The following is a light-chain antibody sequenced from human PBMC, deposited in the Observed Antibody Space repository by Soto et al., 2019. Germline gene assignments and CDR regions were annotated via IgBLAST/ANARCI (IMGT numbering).Light chain of an antibody. CDR2: KVS. CDR1: QSLEHSDGNTY. V-gene: IGKV2-24*01. Sequence: DIVLTQIPLSSPVALGQSASISCTSSQSLEHSDGNTYLSWLHQRPGQPPRLLIYKVSNRVSGVSDRFSGSGAGTDFTLKISRVEVEDVGVYYCMQATRFPRTFGQGTKLEIK. J-gene: IGKJ2*01. CDR3: MQATRFPRT.